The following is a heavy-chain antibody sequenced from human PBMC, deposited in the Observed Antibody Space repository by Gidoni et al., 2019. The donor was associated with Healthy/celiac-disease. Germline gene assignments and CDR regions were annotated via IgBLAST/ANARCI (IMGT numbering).Heavy chain of an antibody. D-gene: IGHD2-21*02. CDR2: ISSSSSTI. J-gene: IGHJ4*02. CDR1: GFPFSSYS. CDR3: ARDEVVTAMPFDY. V-gene: IGHV3-48*04. Sequence: EVQLVESGGGLVQPGGSLRLSCAASGFPFSSYSINWVRQAPGKGLEWVSYISSSSSTIYYACSVKGRFTISRDNAKNSLYLQMNSLRAEDTAVYYCARDEVVTAMPFDYWGQGTLVTVSS.